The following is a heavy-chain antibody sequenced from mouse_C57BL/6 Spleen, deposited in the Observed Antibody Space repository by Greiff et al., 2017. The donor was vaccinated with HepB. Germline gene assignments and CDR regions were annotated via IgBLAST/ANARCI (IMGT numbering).Heavy chain of an antibody. CDR3: APAAWFAY. V-gene: IGHV1-80*01. Sequence: VKLVESGAELVKPGASVKISCKASGYAFSSYWMNWVKQRPGKGLEWIGQIYPGDGDTNYNGKFKGKATLTADKSSSTAYMQLSSLTSEDSAVYFCAPAAWFAYWGQGTLVTVSA. CDR2: IYPGDGDT. CDR1: GYAFSSYW. J-gene: IGHJ3*01.